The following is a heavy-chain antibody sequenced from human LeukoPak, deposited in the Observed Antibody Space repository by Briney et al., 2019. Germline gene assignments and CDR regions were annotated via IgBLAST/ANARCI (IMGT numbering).Heavy chain of an antibody. Sequence: SETLSLTCTLSGGSISSYFWSWIRQPPGKGLEWIGYIYYTGSTNYNPSLKSRVTISVDTSKNQFSLRLSSVTAADTAVYYCAREVGRPSDSFDIWGQGTMVTVS. D-gene: IGHD2-15*01. V-gene: IGHV4-59*01. J-gene: IGHJ3*02. CDR2: IYYTGST. CDR1: GGSISSYF. CDR3: AREVGRPSDSFDI.